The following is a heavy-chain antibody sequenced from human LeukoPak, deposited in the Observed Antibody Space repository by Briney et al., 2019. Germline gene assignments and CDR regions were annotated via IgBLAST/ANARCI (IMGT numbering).Heavy chain of an antibody. D-gene: IGHD3-9*01. CDR3: AKPHKETYYDILTGFDGGWFDP. Sequence: GGSLRLSCAASGFTFSSYAMSWVRQAPGKGLEWVSAISGSGGSTYYADSVKGRFTIFRDNSKNTLYLQMNSLRAEDTAVYYCAKPHKETYYDILTGFDGGWFDPWGQGTLVTVSS. J-gene: IGHJ5*02. V-gene: IGHV3-23*01. CDR2: ISGSGGST. CDR1: GFTFSSYA.